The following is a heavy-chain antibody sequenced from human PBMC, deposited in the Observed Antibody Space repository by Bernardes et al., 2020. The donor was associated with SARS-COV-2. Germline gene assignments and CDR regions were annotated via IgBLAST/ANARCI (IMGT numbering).Heavy chain of an antibody. D-gene: IGHD3-3*01. CDR1: GGSISSYY. CDR2: IYYSGST. J-gene: IGHJ6*03. V-gene: IGHV4-59*08. Sequence: TLSLTCTVSGGSISSYYWSCIRQPPGKGLEWIGYIYYSGSTNYNPSLNSRVTISVDTSKNQFSLKLSSVTAADTAVYYCARRRHDFWSGYYTDDYYYYMDVWGKGTTVTVSS. CDR3: ARRRHDFWSGYYTDDYYYYMDV.